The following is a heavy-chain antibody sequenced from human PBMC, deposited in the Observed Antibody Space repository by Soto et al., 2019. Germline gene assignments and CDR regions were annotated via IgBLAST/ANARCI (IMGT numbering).Heavy chain of an antibody. CDR3: ARDRLRYNWNDFPYYSYGMNV. Sequence: QVQLVESGGGVVQPGRSLRLSCAASGFTFSSYAMHWVRQAPGKGLEWVAVISYDGSNKYYADSVKGRFTISRDKSKNTLYLQMNSLRAEDTAVYYCARDRLRYNWNDFPYYSYGMNVWGQRTTVTVSS. D-gene: IGHD1-1*01. J-gene: IGHJ6*02. V-gene: IGHV3-30-3*01. CDR2: ISYDGSNK. CDR1: GFTFSSYA.